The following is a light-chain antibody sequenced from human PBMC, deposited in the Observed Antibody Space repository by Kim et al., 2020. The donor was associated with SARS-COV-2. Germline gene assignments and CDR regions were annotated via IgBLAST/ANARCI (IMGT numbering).Light chain of an antibody. CDR3: QVYASSPMYA. V-gene: IGKV3-20*01. CDR1: QSVSTGY. CDR2: GAS. Sequence: VLTQAPGTLSVSPGERATLSCRASQSVSTGYVAWYQQKPGQSPRLLIHGASNRATGTPDRISGSGSGTDFTLTISRLEPEDFAVYYCQVYASSPMYAFGQGTKLQIK. J-gene: IGKJ2*01.